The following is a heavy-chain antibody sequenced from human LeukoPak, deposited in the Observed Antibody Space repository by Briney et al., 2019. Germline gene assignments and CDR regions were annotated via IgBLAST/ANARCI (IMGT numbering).Heavy chain of an antibody. J-gene: IGHJ3*02. CDR2: IYYSGST. CDR3: ARVEYLDYYDSSGYKGAFDI. CDR1: GGSVSSGSYY. Sequence: SETLSLTCTVSGGSVSSGSYYWSWIRQHPGKGLEWIGYIYYSGSTYYNPSLKSRVTISVDTSKNQSSLKLSSVTAADTAVYYCARVEYLDYYDSSGYKGAFDIWGQGTMVTVSS. V-gene: IGHV4-31*03. D-gene: IGHD3-22*01.